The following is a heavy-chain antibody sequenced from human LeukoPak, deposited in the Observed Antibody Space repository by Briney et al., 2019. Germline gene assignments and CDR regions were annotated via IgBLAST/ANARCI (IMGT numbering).Heavy chain of an antibody. Sequence: ASVKVSCKASGYTFTGYYMHWVRQAPGQGLEWMGRINPSSGGTNYAQKFQGRVTMTRDTSISTAYMELSRLRSDDTAVYYCASCRTSSGCSYWGQGTLVTVSS. J-gene: IGHJ4*02. V-gene: IGHV1-2*06. D-gene: IGHD6-19*01. CDR1: GYTFTGYY. CDR2: INPSSGGT. CDR3: ASCRTSSGCSY.